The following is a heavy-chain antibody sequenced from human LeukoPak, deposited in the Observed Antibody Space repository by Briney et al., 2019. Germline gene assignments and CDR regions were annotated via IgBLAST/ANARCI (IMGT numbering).Heavy chain of an antibody. CDR3: ASQLTPFDCSGGSCYSRMDAFDI. J-gene: IGHJ3*02. V-gene: IGHV5-51*01. CDR1: GYSFTSYW. CDR2: IYPGDSDT. Sequence: GESLKISCKGSGYSFTSYWIGWVRQMPGKGLEWMGIIYPGDSDTRYSPSLQGQVTISADKSISTAYLQWSSLKASDTAMYYCASQLTPFDCSGGSCYSRMDAFDIWGQGTMVTVSS. D-gene: IGHD2-15*01.